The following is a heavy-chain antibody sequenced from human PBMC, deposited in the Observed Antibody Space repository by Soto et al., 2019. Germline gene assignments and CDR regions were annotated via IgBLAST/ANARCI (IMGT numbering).Heavy chain of an antibody. D-gene: IGHD2-8*01. CDR2: ITHSGST. V-gene: IGHV4-34*01. J-gene: IGHJ4*02. CDR1: RASFRGYY. CDR3: ARSPIVLRGEFDY. Sequence: PXATLYITCAVYRASFRGYYWTWIRQPPGKGLEWIGEITHSGSTNYNPSLKSRVTISVDTSKNQFSLKLNSMTAADTAVYYCARSPIVLRGEFDYWGQGTLVTVPS.